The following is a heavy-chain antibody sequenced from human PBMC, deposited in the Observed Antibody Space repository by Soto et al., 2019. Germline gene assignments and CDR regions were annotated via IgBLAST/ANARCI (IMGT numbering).Heavy chain of an antibody. V-gene: IGHV3-7*01. CDR3: ARGEESSSYYFDY. D-gene: IGHD6-6*01. J-gene: IGHJ4*02. CDR1: GFTFSSYW. CDR2: IKQDGSEK. Sequence: GGSLRLSCAASGFTFSSYWMSWVRQAPGKGLEWVANIKQDGSEKYYVDSVKGRFTISRDNAKNSLYLQMNSLRAEDTAVYYCARGEESSSYYFDYWGQGTLVTVSS.